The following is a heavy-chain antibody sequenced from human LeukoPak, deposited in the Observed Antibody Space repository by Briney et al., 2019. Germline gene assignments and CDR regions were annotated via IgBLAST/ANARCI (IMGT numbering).Heavy chain of an antibody. J-gene: IGHJ5*02. V-gene: IGHV4-31*03. CDR3: TRASSRATGYVTWFDP. CDR1: GGSLSSGSSH. D-gene: IGHD3-16*01. Sequence: PSETLSLTCTVSGGSLSSGSSHWTWTRQHPGKGLEWIAYVDYSGSTYYNPTLKSRVTISVDTSKNQFTLRLTSVTAADTVVYYCTRASSRATGYVTWFDPWGQGTLVTVSS. CDR2: VDYSGST.